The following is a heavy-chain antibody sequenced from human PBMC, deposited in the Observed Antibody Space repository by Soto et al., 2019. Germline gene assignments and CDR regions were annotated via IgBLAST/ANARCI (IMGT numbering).Heavy chain of an antibody. CDR3: AKVGYDILTGYLYYFDY. CDR2: ISGSGGST. J-gene: IGHJ4*02. V-gene: IGHV3-23*01. Sequence: PWGSLRLSCAASVFTFSIYSMSWVRQAPVKGLEWVSAISGSGGSTYYADSVKGRFTISRDNSKNTLYLQMNSLRAEDTAVYYCAKVGYDILTGYLYYFDYWGQGTLVTVSS. D-gene: IGHD3-9*01. CDR1: VFTFSIYS.